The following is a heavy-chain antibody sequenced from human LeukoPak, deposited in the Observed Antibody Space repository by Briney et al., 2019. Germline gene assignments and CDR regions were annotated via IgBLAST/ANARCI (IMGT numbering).Heavy chain of an antibody. V-gene: IGHV3-21*01. CDR3: ASLLSTPCTFYFDY. Sequence: GGSLRLSCAASGFTLSSYSMKWVRQAPGKGLEWVSSISSSSIYIYYADSVKGRFTISRDNSKNTLYLQMNSLRAEDTAVYYCASLLSTPCTFYFDYWGQGTLVTVSS. CDR2: ISSSSIYI. D-gene: IGHD2-2*01. CDR1: GFTLSSYS. J-gene: IGHJ4*02.